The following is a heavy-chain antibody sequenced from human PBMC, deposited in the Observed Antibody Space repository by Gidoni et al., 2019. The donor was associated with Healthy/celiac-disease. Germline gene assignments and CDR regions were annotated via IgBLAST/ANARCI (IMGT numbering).Heavy chain of an antibody. Sequence: QVQLQESGPGLVKPSETLSLTCTVSGGSVGSGSYYWRWSRQPPGKGLEWIGYIYYSWSTNYNPSLKSRVTISVDTSKNQFSLKLSSVTAADTAVYYCARVFCSGGSCYSGYYYGMDVWGQGTTVTVSS. J-gene: IGHJ6*02. CDR2: IYYSWST. V-gene: IGHV4-61*01. D-gene: IGHD2-15*01. CDR3: ARVFCSGGSCYSGYYYGMDV. CDR1: GGSVGSGSYY.